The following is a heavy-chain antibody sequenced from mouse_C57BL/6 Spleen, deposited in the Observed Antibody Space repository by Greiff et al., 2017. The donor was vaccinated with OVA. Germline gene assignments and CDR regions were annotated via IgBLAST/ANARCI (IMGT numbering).Heavy chain of an antibody. J-gene: IGHJ2*01. Sequence: VQLQQSGAELVRPGASVTLSCKASGYTFTDYEMHWVKQTPVHGLEWIGAIDPETGGTAYNQKFKGKAILTADKSSSTAYMELRSLTSEDSAVYYCTSSYYGSSPFDYWGQGTTLTVSS. CDR2: IDPETGGT. CDR3: TSSYYGSSPFDY. D-gene: IGHD1-1*01. V-gene: IGHV1-15*01. CDR1: GYTFTDYE.